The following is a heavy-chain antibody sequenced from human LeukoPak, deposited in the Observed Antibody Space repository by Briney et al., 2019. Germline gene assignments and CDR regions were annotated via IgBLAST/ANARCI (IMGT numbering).Heavy chain of an antibody. CDR2: IYYSGST. CDR3: ARDSRRHDAFDI. CDR1: GGSISTGDYY. V-gene: IGHV4-30-4*08. D-gene: IGHD2/OR15-2a*01. J-gene: IGHJ3*02. Sequence: PSETMSLTCTVSGGSISTGDYYWSWIRQPPGKGLEWIGYIYYSGSTYYNPSLKSRVTISVDTSKNHFSLKLSSVTAADTAVYYCARDSRRHDAFDIWGQGTMVTVSS.